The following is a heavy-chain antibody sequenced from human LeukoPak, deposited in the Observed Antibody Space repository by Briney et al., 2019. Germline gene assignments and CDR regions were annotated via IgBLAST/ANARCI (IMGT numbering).Heavy chain of an antibody. V-gene: IGHV4-4*07. CDR3: ARGTTLWFGEGYYYYYGMDV. CDR2: IYTSGST. J-gene: IGHJ6*02. Sequence: SETLSLTCTVSGGSISSYYWSWIRQPAGKGLEWIGRIYTSGSTNHNPSLKSRVTMSVDTSKNQFSLKLGSVTAADTAVYYCARGTTLWFGEGYYYYYGMDVWGQGTTVTVSS. D-gene: IGHD3-10*01. CDR1: GGSISSYY.